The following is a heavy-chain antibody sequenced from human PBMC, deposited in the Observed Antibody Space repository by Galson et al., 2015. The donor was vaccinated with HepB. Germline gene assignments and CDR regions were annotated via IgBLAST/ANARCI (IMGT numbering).Heavy chain of an antibody. J-gene: IGHJ3*02. CDR1: GYSFTSYW. CDR2: IYPGDSDT. D-gene: IGHD6-6*01. V-gene: IGHV5-51*03. CDR3: ARSLMGSSSSRGAFDI. Sequence: QSGAEVKKPGESLKISCKGSGYSFTSYWIGWVRQMPGKGLEWMGIIYPGDSDTRYSPSFQGQVTISADKSISTAYLLWSSLKASDTAMYYCARSLMGSSSSRGAFDIWGQGTMVTVSS.